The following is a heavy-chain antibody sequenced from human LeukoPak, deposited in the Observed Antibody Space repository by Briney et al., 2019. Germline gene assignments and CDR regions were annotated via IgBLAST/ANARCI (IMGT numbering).Heavy chain of an antibody. CDR2: INHSGST. J-gene: IGHJ4*02. Sequence: RTSETLSLTCAVYGGSFSGYYWSWIRQPPGKGLEWIGEINHSGSTNYNPSLKSRVTISVDTSKNQFSLKLSSVTAADTAVYYCARHARYFYYFGYWGQGTLVTVSS. D-gene: IGHD1-14*01. CDR1: GGSFSGYY. CDR3: ARHARYFYYFGY. V-gene: IGHV4-34*01.